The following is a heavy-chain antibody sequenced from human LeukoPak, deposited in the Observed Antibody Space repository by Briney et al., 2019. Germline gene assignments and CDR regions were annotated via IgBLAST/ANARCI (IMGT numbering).Heavy chain of an antibody. CDR1: GGTFSSYA. J-gene: IGHJ4*02. CDR3: AIPGDYYGSGSYYNDNDY. CDR2: IIPIFGTA. Sequence: SVKVSCKASGGTFSSYAISWVRQAPGQGLEWMGGIIPIFGTANYAQKFQGRVTITTHESTSTAYMELSSLRSEDTAVYYCAIPGDYYGSGSYYNDNDYWGQGTLVTVSS. D-gene: IGHD3-10*01. V-gene: IGHV1-69*05.